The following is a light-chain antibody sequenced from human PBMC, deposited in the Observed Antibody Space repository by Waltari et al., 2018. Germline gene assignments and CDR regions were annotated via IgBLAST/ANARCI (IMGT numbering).Light chain of an antibody. CDR2: DVS. Sequence: QSALTQPASVSGSRGRSSTISLPGTSRDVGTYESVYWYQQHPGKAPTLMIYDVSKRPSGVSHRFSGSKSGNTASLTISGLQAEDEADYYCFSYTTSSTWLFGGGTKLTVL. V-gene: IGLV2-14*03. CDR1: SRDVGTYES. CDR3: FSYTTSSTWL. J-gene: IGLJ3*02.